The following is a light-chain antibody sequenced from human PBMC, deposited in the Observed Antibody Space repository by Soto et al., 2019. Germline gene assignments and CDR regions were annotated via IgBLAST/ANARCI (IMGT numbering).Light chain of an antibody. CDR3: QQYNKWWT. Sequence: EIVLTQSPGTLSLSPGERATLSCRASQSVSSSYLAWYQQKPGQAPRLLIYGASSRATGIPDRFSGSGSGTEFTLTISSLQSEDFALYYCQQYNKWWTFGQGTKVDIK. CDR1: QSVSSSY. J-gene: IGKJ1*01. CDR2: GAS. V-gene: IGKV3-20*01.